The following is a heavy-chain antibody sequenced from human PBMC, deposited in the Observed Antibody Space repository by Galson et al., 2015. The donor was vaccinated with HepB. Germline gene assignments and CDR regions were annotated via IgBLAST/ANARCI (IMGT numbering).Heavy chain of an antibody. D-gene: IGHD3-22*01. CDR3: ARDYYYDSSGYFASWYFDL. J-gene: IGHJ2*01. CDR1: GYTFTGYY. V-gene: IGHV1-2*02. CDR2: INPNSGGT. Sequence: SVKVSCKASGYTFTGYYMHWVRQAPGQGLEWMGWINPNSGGTNYAQKFQGRVTMTRDTSISTAYMELSRLRSDDTAVYYCARDYYYDSSGYFASWYFDLWGRGTLVTVSS.